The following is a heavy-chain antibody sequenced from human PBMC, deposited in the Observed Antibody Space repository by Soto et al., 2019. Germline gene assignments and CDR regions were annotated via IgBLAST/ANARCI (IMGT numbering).Heavy chain of an antibody. CDR3: ARDRKSSEYQLLPLDYYYYMDV. D-gene: IGHD2-2*01. Sequence: GGSLRLSCAASGFTFSSYWMSWVRQAPGKGLEWVVNIKQDGSEKYYVDSVKGRFTISRDNAKNSLYLQMNSLRAEDTAVYYCARDRKSSEYQLLPLDYYYYMDVWGKGTTVTVSS. J-gene: IGHJ6*03. V-gene: IGHV3-7*01. CDR2: IKQDGSEK. CDR1: GFTFSSYW.